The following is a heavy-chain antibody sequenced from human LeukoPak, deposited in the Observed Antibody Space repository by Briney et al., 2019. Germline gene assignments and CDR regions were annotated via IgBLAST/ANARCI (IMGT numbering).Heavy chain of an antibody. Sequence: GGSLRLSCAASGFTFSSYEMNWVRQAPGKGLEWVSYISSSGSTIYYADSVKGRFTISRADAKNSLYLQMNSLRAEDTAVYYCAELGITMIGGVWGKGTTVTISS. CDR2: ISSSGSTI. CDR1: GFTFSSYE. V-gene: IGHV3-48*03. J-gene: IGHJ6*04. D-gene: IGHD3-10*02. CDR3: AELGITMIGGV.